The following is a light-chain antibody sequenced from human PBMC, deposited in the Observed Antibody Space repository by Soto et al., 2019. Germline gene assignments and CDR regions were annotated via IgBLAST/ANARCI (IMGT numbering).Light chain of an antibody. CDR3: QSYDKSLNVAVV. Sequence: QSVLTQPPSVSGAPGQRVTISCTGSSSNIGAGYDVHWYQQLPGTAPKLLIFGNSNRPSGVPDRFSGSKSATSASLAITGLQAEDEADYYCQSYDKSLNVAVVFGGGTKLTVL. V-gene: IGLV1-40*01. CDR1: SSNIGAGYD. CDR2: GNS. J-gene: IGLJ2*01.